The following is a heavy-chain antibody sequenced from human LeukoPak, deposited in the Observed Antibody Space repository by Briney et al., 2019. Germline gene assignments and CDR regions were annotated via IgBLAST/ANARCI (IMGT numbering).Heavy chain of an antibody. CDR1: GFTFSSYE. D-gene: IGHD6-19*01. V-gene: IGHV3-48*03. CDR3: AKASVAGSEYYYYYYYMDV. J-gene: IGHJ6*03. CDR2: ISSSGSTI. Sequence: PGGSLRLSCAASGFTFSSYEMNWVRQAPGKGLEWVSYISSSGSTIYYADSVKGRFTISRDNSKNTLYLQMNSLRAEDTAVYYCAKASVAGSEYYYYYYYMDVWGKGTTVTVSS.